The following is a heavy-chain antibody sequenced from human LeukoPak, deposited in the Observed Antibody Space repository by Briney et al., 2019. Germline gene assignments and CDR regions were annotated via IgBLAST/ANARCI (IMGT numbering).Heavy chain of an antibody. CDR2: IYHSGTT. Sequence: SETLSLTCAVSGDYISSFNLWSWVGQPPGKGLEWIGEIYHSGTTNYNPSLKSRVTISVDKSNNQFSLKLSSVTAADTAVYYCARDNYGGSLDYWGQGTLVTVSS. J-gene: IGHJ4*02. V-gene: IGHV4-4*02. D-gene: IGHD4-23*01. CDR1: GDYISSFNL. CDR3: ARDNYGGSLDY.